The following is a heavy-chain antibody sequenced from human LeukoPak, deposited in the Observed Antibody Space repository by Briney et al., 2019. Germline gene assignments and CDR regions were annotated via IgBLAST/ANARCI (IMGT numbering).Heavy chain of an antibody. Sequence: GASVKVSCKASGYTFTSYDINWVRQATGQGLEWMGWMNPNSGNTGYAQKFQGRVTMTRNTSISTAYMELSSLRSEDTAVYYCARVSSDYGEYRFDYWGQGTLVTVSS. CDR2: MNPNSGNT. J-gene: IGHJ4*02. D-gene: IGHD4-17*01. CDR3: ARVSSDYGEYRFDY. V-gene: IGHV1-8*01. CDR1: GYTFTSYD.